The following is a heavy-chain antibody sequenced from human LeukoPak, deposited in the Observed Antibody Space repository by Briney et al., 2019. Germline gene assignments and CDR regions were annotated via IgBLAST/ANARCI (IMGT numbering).Heavy chain of an antibody. CDR2: INSDGSST. J-gene: IGHJ4*02. CDR3: ARYRVYSFDY. D-gene: IGHD3-16*02. V-gene: IGHV3-74*01. CDR1: GFTFSSYW. Sequence: GGSLRLSCAASGFTFSSYWMHWVRHAPGKGLVWVSDINSDGSSTTYADSVKGRFTISRDNTKNTLYLQMNSLRAEDTAVYYCARYRVYSFDYWGQGTLVTVSS.